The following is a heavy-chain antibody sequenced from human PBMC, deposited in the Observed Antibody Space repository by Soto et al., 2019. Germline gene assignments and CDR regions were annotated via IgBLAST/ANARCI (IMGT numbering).Heavy chain of an antibody. D-gene: IGHD3-3*01. CDR1: GFTFSSYS. V-gene: IGHV3-48*01. J-gene: IGHJ6*03. Sequence: PGGSLRLSCAASGFTFSSYSMNWVRQAPGKGLEWVSYISSSSSTIYYADSVKGRFTISRDNSKNTLYLQMDSLRAEDTAVYYCARVDYDFWSGYRYYYYMDVWGKGTTVTVS. CDR3: ARVDYDFWSGYRYYYYMDV. CDR2: ISSSSSTI.